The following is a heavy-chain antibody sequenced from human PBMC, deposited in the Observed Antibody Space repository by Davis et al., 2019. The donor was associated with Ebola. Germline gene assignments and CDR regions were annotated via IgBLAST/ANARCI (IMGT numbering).Heavy chain of an antibody. V-gene: IGHV1-69*04. D-gene: IGHD6-6*01. Sequence: SVKVSCKASGGTFSSYAISWVRQAPGQGLEWMGRIIPILGIANYAQKFQGRVTITADKSTSTAYMELSSLRSEDTAVYYCARDHYRASGSSGLLDYWGQGTLVTVSS. CDR1: GGTFSSYA. CDR3: ARDHYRASGSSGLLDY. J-gene: IGHJ4*02. CDR2: IIPILGIA.